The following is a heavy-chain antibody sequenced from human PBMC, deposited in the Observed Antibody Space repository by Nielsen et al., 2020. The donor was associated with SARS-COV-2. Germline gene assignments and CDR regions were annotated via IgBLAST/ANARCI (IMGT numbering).Heavy chain of an antibody. D-gene: IGHD2-8*02. Sequence: SEILSLTCTVYSGSFSEYYWNWIRQSPGKGLEWIGKVDPGGGTNYNPSLKSRVSIPLDTSKNQFSLKLNSVTAADTALYYCAGGFPPTGRMFAFWGQGTRVTVSS. V-gene: IGHV4-34*01. CDR1: SGSFSEYY. CDR2: VDPGGGT. J-gene: IGHJ4*02. CDR3: AGGFPPTGRMFAF.